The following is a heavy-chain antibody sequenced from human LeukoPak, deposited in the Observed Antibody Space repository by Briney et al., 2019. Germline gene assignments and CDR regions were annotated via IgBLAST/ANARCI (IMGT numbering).Heavy chain of an antibody. J-gene: IGHJ4*02. Sequence: GRSLRLSCAASGFTFSSYAMHWVRQAPGKGLEWVAVISYDGSNKYYADSVKGRFTISRDNSKNTLYLQMNSLRAEDTAVYYCAKGESSGWFVYWGQGTLVTVSS. CDR3: AKGESSGWFVY. V-gene: IGHV3-30*04. D-gene: IGHD6-19*01. CDR2: ISYDGSNK. CDR1: GFTFSSYA.